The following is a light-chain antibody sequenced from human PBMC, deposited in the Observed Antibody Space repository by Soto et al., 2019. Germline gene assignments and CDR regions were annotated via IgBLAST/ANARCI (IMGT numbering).Light chain of an antibody. CDR1: QSVSSY. Sequence: EIVLTQSPATLSLSPGERATLSCRASQSVSSYLAWYQQKPGQAPRLLIYGASTRATGSPARFSGSGSGTEFTLTISSLQSEDFAVYYCQQYNNWPPITFGQGTRLQI. CDR3: QQYNNWPPIT. CDR2: GAS. J-gene: IGKJ5*01. V-gene: IGKV3-15*01.